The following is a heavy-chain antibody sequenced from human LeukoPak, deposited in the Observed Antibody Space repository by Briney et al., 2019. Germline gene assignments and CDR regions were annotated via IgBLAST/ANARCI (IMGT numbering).Heavy chain of an antibody. D-gene: IGHD6-19*01. Sequence: ASVKVSCKASGYTFTDYYIHCVRQAPGQGLEWMGWINPNSGDTNYAQKFQGRVTMTSDTSISTAYMELSSLRSDDTAIYYCARRPHSSGWSSSITLFEHWGQGTLVTVSS. CDR2: INPNSGDT. CDR1: GYTFTDYY. V-gene: IGHV1-2*02. CDR3: ARRPHSSGWSSSITLFEH. J-gene: IGHJ4*02.